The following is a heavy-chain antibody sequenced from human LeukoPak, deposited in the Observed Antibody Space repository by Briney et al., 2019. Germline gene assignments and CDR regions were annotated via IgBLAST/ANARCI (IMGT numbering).Heavy chain of an antibody. D-gene: IGHD3-3*01. CDR2: INHSGST. CDR1: GGSFSGYY. CDR3: ARGVWTGDITIFGVVIFWYFDY. Sequence: SETLSLTCAVYGGSFSGYYWSWLRQPPGKGLEWIGEINHSGSTNYNPSLKSRVTISVDTSKNQFSLKLSSVTAADTAVYYCARGVWTGDITIFGVVIFWYFDYWGQGTLVTVSS. V-gene: IGHV4-34*01. J-gene: IGHJ4*02.